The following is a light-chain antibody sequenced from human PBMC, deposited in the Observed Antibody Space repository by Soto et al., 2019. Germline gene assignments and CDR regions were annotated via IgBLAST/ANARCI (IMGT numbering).Light chain of an antibody. V-gene: IGLV2-14*01. CDR1: SSDVGGYDY. CDR3: SSYTSSSTLWV. J-gene: IGLJ2*01. Sequence: QSALTQPASVSGSPGQSITISCTGTSSDVGGYDYVSWYQQRPGEPPKLLIYEVSDRPSGVSNRFSGSKSGNTASLTISGLQAEDEADYYCSSYTSSSTLWVFGGGTKLTVL. CDR2: EVS.